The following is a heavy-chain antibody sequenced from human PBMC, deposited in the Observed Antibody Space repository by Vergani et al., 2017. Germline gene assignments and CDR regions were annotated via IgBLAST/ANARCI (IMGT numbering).Heavy chain of an antibody. J-gene: IGHJ4*02. V-gene: IGHV3-33*01. CDR2: IWYDGSNK. CDR3: ARPEGSGWYGEPFDY. Sequence: QVQLVESGGGVVQPGRSLRLSCAASGFTFSSYGMHWVRQAPGKGLAWVAVIWYDGSNKYYADSVKGRFTISRDNSKKTLYLQMNSLRAEDTAVYYCARPEGSGWYGEPFDYWGQGTLVTVSS. CDR1: GFTFSSYG. D-gene: IGHD6-19*01.